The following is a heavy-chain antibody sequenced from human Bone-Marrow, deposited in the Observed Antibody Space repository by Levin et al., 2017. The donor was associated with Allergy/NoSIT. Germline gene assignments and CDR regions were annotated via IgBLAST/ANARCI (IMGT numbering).Heavy chain of an antibody. V-gene: IGHV3-30-3*01. D-gene: IGHD2-2*01. J-gene: IGHJ4*02. CDR2: TSFDGSNK. CDR1: GFTFSSYA. Sequence: GGSLRLSCAASGFTFSSYAMHWVRQAPGKGLEWVAVTSFDGSNKYYADSVKGRFSISRDDSKNTVYLQMNSLRPADTAVYYCARDRVPFGYCTSASCDVGDYWGQGTLVTVSS. CDR3: ARDRVPFGYCTSASCDVGDY.